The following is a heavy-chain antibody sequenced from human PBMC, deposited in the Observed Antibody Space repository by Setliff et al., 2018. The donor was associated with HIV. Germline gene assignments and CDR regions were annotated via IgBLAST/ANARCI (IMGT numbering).Heavy chain of an antibody. D-gene: IGHD3-22*01. CDR2: IIPIFGTA. Sequence: ASVKVSCKASGGTFSSYAIGWVRQAPGQGLEWMGGIIPIFGTANYAQKFQGRVTITADESTSTAYMEMSSLRSEDTAVYYCVIGRDYYDSSGYFLYNYYGMDVWGQGTTVTVSS. V-gene: IGHV1-69*13. CDR3: VIGRDYYDSSGYFLYNYYGMDV. J-gene: IGHJ6*02. CDR1: GGTFSSYA.